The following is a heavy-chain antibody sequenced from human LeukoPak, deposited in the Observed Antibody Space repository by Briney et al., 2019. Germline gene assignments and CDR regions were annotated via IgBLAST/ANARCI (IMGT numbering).Heavy chain of an antibody. V-gene: IGHV4-39*01. Sequence: PSETLSLTCTVSGGSISSSSYYWGWIRQPPGKGLEWIGSIYYSGSTYYNPSLKSRVTISVDTSKNQFSLKLSSVTAADTAVYYCARLNPGIAAAWSSASFDYWGQGTLVTVSS. CDR1: GGSISSSSYY. CDR2: IYYSGST. D-gene: IGHD6-13*01. J-gene: IGHJ4*02. CDR3: ARLNPGIAAAWSSASFDY.